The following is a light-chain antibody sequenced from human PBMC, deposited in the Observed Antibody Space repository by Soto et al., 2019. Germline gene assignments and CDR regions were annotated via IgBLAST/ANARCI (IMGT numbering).Light chain of an antibody. CDR3: SSYTSSYTRV. Sequence: QSALTQPASVSGSPGQSITISCTGTSSDVGGYNYVSWYQQHPGKAPKLMIYDVSYRPSGVSNRFSGSKSGYTASLTISGLQAEDEADSYCSSYTSSYTRVFGGGTKLTVL. V-gene: IGLV2-14*01. CDR1: SSDVGGYNY. J-gene: IGLJ3*02. CDR2: DVS.